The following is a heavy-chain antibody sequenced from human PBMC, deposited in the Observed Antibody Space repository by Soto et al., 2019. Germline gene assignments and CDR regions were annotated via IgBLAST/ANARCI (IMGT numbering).Heavy chain of an antibody. CDR2: ISGSSIYT. Sequence: LRLSCAASGFTFSDYYMSWIRQAPGKGLEWVSYISGSSIYTNYAGSVKGRFTVSRDNAKNSLYLQMSSLRAEDTAVYYCARDRGVGQPAGWFDPWGQGTLVTVSS. J-gene: IGHJ5*02. V-gene: IGHV3-11*06. CDR3: ARDRGVGQPAGWFDP. CDR1: GFTFSDYY. D-gene: IGHD3-10*01.